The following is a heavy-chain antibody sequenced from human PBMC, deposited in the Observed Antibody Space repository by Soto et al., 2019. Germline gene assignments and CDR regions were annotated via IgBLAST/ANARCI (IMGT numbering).Heavy chain of an antibody. Sequence: PGESLKISCKGSGYSFTSYGIGCVRQMPGKGLEWMGIIFPGDSDTRYSPSFQGQVTISADKSISTAYLQWSSLKASDTAMYYCASAYYDFWSGYGYWGQGTLVTVSS. J-gene: IGHJ4*02. V-gene: IGHV5-51*01. CDR1: GYSFTSYG. D-gene: IGHD3-3*01. CDR3: ASAYYDFWSGYGY. CDR2: IFPGDSDT.